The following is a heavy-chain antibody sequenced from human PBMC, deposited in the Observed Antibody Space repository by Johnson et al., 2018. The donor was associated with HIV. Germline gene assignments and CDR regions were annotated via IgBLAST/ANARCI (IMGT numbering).Heavy chain of an antibody. CDR1: GFTFSDYY. CDR3: AKQGSDPPL. Sequence: EVQVVESGGGLVKPGGSLRLSCAASGFTFSDYYMSWVRQAPGKGLEWVSSISDTSGATDYADSVKGRFTISRDNSKNTLYLQMNSLRVDDTAVYFCAKQGSDPPLWGQGTLVTVSS. J-gene: IGHJ3*01. CDR2: ISDTSGAT. V-gene: IGHV3-23*04.